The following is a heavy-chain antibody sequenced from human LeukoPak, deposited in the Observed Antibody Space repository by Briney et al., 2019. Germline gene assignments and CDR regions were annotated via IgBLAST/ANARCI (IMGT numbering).Heavy chain of an antibody. V-gene: IGHV3-7*01. Sequence: GGSLRLSCAASGFTFSSYWMSWVRQAPGKGLEWVANIKQDGREKYYVDSVKGRFTISRDNAKNSLYLQMNSLRAEDTAVYYCARWNYYYDSSGSKFNAFDIWGQGTMVTVSS. CDR1: GFTFSSYW. CDR3: ARWNYYYDSSGSKFNAFDI. J-gene: IGHJ3*02. D-gene: IGHD3-22*01. CDR2: IKQDGREK.